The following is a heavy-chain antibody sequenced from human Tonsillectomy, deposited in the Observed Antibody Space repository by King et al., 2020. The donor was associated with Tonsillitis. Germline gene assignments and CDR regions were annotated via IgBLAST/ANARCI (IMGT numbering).Heavy chain of an antibody. D-gene: IGHD1-26*01. V-gene: IGHV4-39*01. CDR3: ARSVSGSFDY. J-gene: IGHJ4*02. Sequence: QLQESGPGVVKPSETLSLTCTVSGGSISSSDHYWAWIRQPPGKGLEWIGYMYYSGTIFYNPSLKSRVTISGGTSVNRFSLKLSSVTAADTAVYFCARSVSGSFDYWGQGALVTVSS. CDR1: GGSISSSDHY. CDR2: MYYSGTI.